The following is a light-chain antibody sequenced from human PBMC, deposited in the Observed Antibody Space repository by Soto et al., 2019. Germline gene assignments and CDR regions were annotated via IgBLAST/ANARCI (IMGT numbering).Light chain of an antibody. CDR3: MQTTQLPWT. CDR2: KIS. Sequence: EIVMTQTPLFSPVTLGQPASISCRSSQSLVASDGNTYLNWLQQRPGQPPRLLIDKISNRFSGVPDRFSGSGAGTDFTLNISMVEAEDVGVYYCMQTTQLPWTFGQGTRVEIQ. J-gene: IGKJ1*01. V-gene: IGKV2-24*01. CDR1: QSLVASDGNTY.